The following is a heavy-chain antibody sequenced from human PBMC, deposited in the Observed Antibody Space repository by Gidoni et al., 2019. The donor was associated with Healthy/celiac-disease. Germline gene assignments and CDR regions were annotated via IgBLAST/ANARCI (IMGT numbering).Heavy chain of an antibody. J-gene: IGHJ4*02. D-gene: IGHD3-22*01. V-gene: IGHV3-23*01. CDR2: ISGSGGST. CDR1: GFTFSSYA. CDR3: AKVPRVELYDSSGPNLYFDY. Sequence: EVQLLESGGGLVQPGGSLRLSCAASGFTFSSYAMSWVRQAPGKGLEWVSAISGSGGSTYYADSVKGRFTISRDNSKNTLYLQMNSLRAEDTAVYYCAKVPRVELYDSSGPNLYFDYWGQGTLVTVSS.